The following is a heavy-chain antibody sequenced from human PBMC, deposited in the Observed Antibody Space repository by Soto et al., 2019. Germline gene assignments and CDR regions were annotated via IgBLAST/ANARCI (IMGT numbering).Heavy chain of an antibody. V-gene: IGHV4-59*08. CDR2: IYYSGST. J-gene: IGHJ4*02. D-gene: IGHD3-16*01. CDR3: SRHGGRRYPYYFDF. CDR1: GGSISSYY. Sequence: PSETLSLTCTVSGGSISSYYWSWIRQPPGKGLEWIGYIYYSGSTNYNPSLKSRVTISVDTSKNQFSLKLSSVTAADTAVYYWSRHGGRRYPYYFDFWGKGTLVTVSS.